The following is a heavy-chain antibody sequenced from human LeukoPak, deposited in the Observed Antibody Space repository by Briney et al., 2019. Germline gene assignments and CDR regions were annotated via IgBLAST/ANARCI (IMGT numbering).Heavy chain of an antibody. J-gene: IGHJ4*02. CDR1: GFTFSSYE. V-gene: IGHV3-48*03. D-gene: IGHD3-22*01. Sequence: GGSLRLSCAASGFTFSSYEMNWVRQAPGKGLEWVSYISSSGSTIYYADSVKGRFTISRDNAKNSLYLQMNSLRAEDTAVYYCARDGDYYDSSGYYARPFDYWGQGTLVTSPQ. CDR2: ISSSGSTI. CDR3: ARDGDYYDSSGYYARPFDY.